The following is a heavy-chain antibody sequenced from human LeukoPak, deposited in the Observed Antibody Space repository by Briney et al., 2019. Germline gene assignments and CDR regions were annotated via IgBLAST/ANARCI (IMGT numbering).Heavy chain of an antibody. Sequence: GASVKVSCKASGGTFISYAISWVRQAPGQGLEWMGGIIPIFGTANYAQKFQGRVTITADESTSTAYMELSSLRSEDTAVYYCARGVGMRDIVVVVGRVLTVYYGMDVWGQGTTVTVSS. J-gene: IGHJ6*02. V-gene: IGHV1-69*13. CDR1: GGTFISYA. D-gene: IGHD2-15*01. CDR2: IIPIFGTA. CDR3: ARGVGMRDIVVVVGRVLTVYYGMDV.